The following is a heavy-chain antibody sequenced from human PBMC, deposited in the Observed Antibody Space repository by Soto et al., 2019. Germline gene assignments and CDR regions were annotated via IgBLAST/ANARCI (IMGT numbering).Heavy chain of an antibody. D-gene: IGHD6-13*01. CDR1: GFTFSSYS. V-gene: IGHV3-48*02. J-gene: IGHJ5*02. Sequence: GGSLRLSCAASGFTFSSYSMNWVRQAPGKGLEWVSYISSSSSTIYYADSVKGRFTISRDNAKNSLYLQMNSLRDEDTAVYYCARAPINFEAAAGTGHNWFDPWGQGTLVTVSS. CDR2: ISSSSSTI. CDR3: ARAPINFEAAAGTGHNWFDP.